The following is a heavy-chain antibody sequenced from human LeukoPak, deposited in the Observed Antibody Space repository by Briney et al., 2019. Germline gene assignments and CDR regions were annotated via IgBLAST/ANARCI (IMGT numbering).Heavy chain of an antibody. Sequence: ASVKVSCKASGYTFTGYYMHWVRQAPGQGLEWMGWINPNSGGTNYAQKFQGRVTMTRDTSISTAYMELSRLRSDDTAVYYCARAEVGATGAFDYWGQGTLVTVSS. D-gene: IGHD1-26*01. CDR2: INPNSGGT. J-gene: IGHJ4*02. V-gene: IGHV1-2*02. CDR1: GYTFTGYY. CDR3: ARAEVGATGAFDY.